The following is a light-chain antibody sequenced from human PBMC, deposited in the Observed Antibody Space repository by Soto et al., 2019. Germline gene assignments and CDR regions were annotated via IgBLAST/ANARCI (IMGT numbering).Light chain of an antibody. V-gene: IGKV3-20*01. J-gene: IGKJ4*01. CDR2: GGS. CDR3: QPYGTSPFT. Sequence: EVVLTQSPDTLSLSPGERATLSCRASQSVGTSLAWYQQKPGQAPRLLIYGGSIRATGIPDRFGGSGSGTGFTLTVRRVEPEDFAVYHCQPYGTSPFTFGGGTKMEMK. CDR1: QSVGTS.